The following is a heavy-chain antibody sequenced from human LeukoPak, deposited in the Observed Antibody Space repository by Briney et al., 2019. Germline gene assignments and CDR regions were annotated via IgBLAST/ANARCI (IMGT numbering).Heavy chain of an antibody. CDR2: IYYSGST. Sequence: SETLSLTCTVSGGSISSYYWSRIRQPPGKGLEWIGYIYYSGSTNYNPSLKSRVTISVDTSKNQFSLKLSSVTAADTAVYYCARYELPGLFDYWGQGTLVTVSS. CDR1: GGSISSYY. J-gene: IGHJ4*02. V-gene: IGHV4-59*01. D-gene: IGHD3-10*01. CDR3: ARYELPGLFDY.